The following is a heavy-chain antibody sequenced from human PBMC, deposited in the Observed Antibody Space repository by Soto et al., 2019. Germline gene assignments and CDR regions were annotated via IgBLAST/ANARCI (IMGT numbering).Heavy chain of an antibody. V-gene: IGHV3-33*01. J-gene: IGHJ4*02. CDR1: GFTLSNYG. CDR3: ARDLSRPRYCSNGVCYGIDY. Sequence: PGGSLRLSCAASGFTLSNYGMHWVRQAPGKGLEWVAVIWYDGSNKYYADSVKGRFTISRDNSKNTLDLQMNSLRAEDTALYYCARDLSRPRYCSNGVCYGIDYWGQGTLVTVSS. D-gene: IGHD2-8*01. CDR2: IWYDGSNK.